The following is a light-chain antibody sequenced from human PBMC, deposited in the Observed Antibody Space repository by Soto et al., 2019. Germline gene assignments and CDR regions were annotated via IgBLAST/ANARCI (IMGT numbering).Light chain of an antibody. Sequence: DIQMTQSPSSLSASVGDRVTITCRASQSIRFFLNWYQQEPGKTPNLLIYSASTLDTGVPSRFSGSGSGTDFTLTISSLQPEDFATYYCQQSYSTPWTFGQGTKVDIK. J-gene: IGKJ1*01. V-gene: IGKV1-39*01. CDR1: QSIRFF. CDR3: QQSYSTPWT. CDR2: SAS.